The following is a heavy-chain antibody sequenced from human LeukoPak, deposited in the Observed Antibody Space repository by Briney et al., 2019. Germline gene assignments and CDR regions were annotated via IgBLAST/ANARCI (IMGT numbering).Heavy chain of an antibody. V-gene: IGHV1-18*01. J-gene: IGHJ6*02. D-gene: IGHD5-12*01. CDR1: GYTFTSYG. CDR2: ISAYNGNT. CDR3: ARDLWYGGYRKEWYYGMDV. Sequence: ASVKASCKASGYTFTSYGISWVRQAPGQGLEWMGWISAYNGNTNYAQKHQGRVTMTTDTSASTAYMELRSLRSDDTAVYYCARDLWYGGYRKEWYYGMDVWGQGTTVTVSS.